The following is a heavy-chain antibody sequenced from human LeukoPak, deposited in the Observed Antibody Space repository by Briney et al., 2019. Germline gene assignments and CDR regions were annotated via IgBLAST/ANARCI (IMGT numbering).Heavy chain of an antibody. Sequence: ASVKVSCKASGGTFSSYAISWVRQAPGQGLEWMGGIIPIFGTANYAQKFQGRVTMTTDTSTSTAYMELRGLRSDDTAVYYCARGYYYDSSGHSFNSFDPWGQGTLVTVSS. CDR3: ARGYYYDSSGHSFNSFDP. J-gene: IGHJ5*02. D-gene: IGHD3-22*01. CDR1: GGTFSSYA. CDR2: IIPIFGTA. V-gene: IGHV1-69*05.